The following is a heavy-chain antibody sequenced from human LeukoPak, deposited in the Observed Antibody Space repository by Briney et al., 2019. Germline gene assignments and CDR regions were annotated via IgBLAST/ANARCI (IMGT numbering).Heavy chain of an antibody. J-gene: IGHJ4*02. CDR3: ASSTGAIPGPSWYFDY. CDR2: IYFIGST. CDR1: GASISTYY. Sequence: SETLSLTCTVSGASISTYYWSWIRQPPGKGLEWLGYIYFIGSTNYNSSLESRLSISVDTSTKQFSLKLTSVTAADTAVYYCASSTGAIPGPSWYFDYWGQGTLVTVSS. D-gene: IGHD7-27*01. V-gene: IGHV4-59*01.